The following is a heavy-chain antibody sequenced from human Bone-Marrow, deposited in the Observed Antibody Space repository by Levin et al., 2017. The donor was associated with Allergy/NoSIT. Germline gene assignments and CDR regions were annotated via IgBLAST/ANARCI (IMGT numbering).Heavy chain of an antibody. J-gene: IGHJ4*02. Sequence: PGGSLRLSCTASGFTFGDYAINWVRQAPGKGLEWVGFVRSKAFGGRPEYAASVKGRFIISRDDSVSIAYLQMNSLNPEDTAVYYCSRNAGGWDYLDYWGQGTLVTVSS. CDR1: GFTFGDYA. V-gene: IGHV3-49*04. CDR2: VRSKAFGGRP. CDR3: SRNAGGWDYLDY. D-gene: IGHD6-19*01.